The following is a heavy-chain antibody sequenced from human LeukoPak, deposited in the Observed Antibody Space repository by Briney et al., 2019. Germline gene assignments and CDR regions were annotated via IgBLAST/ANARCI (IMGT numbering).Heavy chain of an antibody. CDR3: ARNSRTQPEDNWFDP. CDR2: IIPILGIA. Sequence: SVKVSCKASGGTFSSYAISWVRQAPGQGLEWMGRIIPILGIANYAQKFQGRVTITADKSTSTAYMELSSLRSEDTAVYYCARNSRTQPEDNWFDPWGQGTLVTVSS. J-gene: IGHJ5*02. V-gene: IGHV1-69*04. D-gene: IGHD1-14*01. CDR1: GGTFSSYA.